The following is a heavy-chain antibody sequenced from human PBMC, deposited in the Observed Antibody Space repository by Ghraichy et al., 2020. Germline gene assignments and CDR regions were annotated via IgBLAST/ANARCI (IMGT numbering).Heavy chain of an antibody. CDR2: IYYSGST. Sequence: SETLSLTCTVSGGSISSGGYYWSWIRQHPGKGLEWIGYIYYSGSTYYNPSLKSRVTISVDTSKNQFSLKLSSVTAADTAVYYCARNPEPFYDYIWGSYRRGSWFDPWGQGTLVTVSS. V-gene: IGHV4-31*03. CDR1: GGSISSGGYY. D-gene: IGHD3-16*02. J-gene: IGHJ5*02. CDR3: ARNPEPFYDYIWGSYRRGSWFDP.